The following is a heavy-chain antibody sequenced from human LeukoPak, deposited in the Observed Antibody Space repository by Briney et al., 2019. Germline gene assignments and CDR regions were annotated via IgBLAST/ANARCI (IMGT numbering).Heavy chain of an antibody. D-gene: IGHD1-26*01. CDR3: AKDAIVGATRPYYFDY. V-gene: IGHV3-30*04. CDR2: ISYDGSNK. CDR1: GFTFSSYA. Sequence: PGRSLRLSCAASGFTFSSYAMHWVRQAPGKGLEWVAVISYDGSNKYYADSVKGRFTISRDNSENSLYLQMNSLRAEDTALYYCAKDAIVGATRPYYFDYWGQGTLVTVSS. J-gene: IGHJ4*02.